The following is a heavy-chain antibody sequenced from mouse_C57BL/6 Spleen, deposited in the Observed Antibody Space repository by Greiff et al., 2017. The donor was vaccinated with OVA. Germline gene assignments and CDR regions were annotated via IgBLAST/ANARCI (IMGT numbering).Heavy chain of an antibody. Sequence: VQLQQSGPELVKPGASVKISCKASGYSFTSYYIHWVKQRPGQGLEWIGWIYPGSGNTKYNEKFKGKATLTADTSSSTAYMQLSSLTSEDSAVYYCAKLGHKNYFDYWGQGTTLTVSS. J-gene: IGHJ2*01. CDR3: AKLGHKNYFDY. D-gene: IGHD4-1*01. V-gene: IGHV1-66*01. CDR1: GYSFTSYY. CDR2: IYPGSGNT.